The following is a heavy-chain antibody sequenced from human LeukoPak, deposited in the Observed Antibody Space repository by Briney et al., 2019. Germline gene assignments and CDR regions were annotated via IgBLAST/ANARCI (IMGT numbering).Heavy chain of an antibody. J-gene: IGHJ6*02. CDR3: ARLRFYGMDV. CDR2: IYYDGSNE. D-gene: IGHD3-3*01. CDR1: GFTFSTYG. Sequence: GGSLRLSCAASGFTFSTYGMHWVRQAPGKGLEWVSLIYYDGSNENYADSVKGRFTISRDNSRNTLYLQMNSLRAEDTAVYYCARLRFYGMDVWGQGTTVTVSS. V-gene: IGHV3-33*01.